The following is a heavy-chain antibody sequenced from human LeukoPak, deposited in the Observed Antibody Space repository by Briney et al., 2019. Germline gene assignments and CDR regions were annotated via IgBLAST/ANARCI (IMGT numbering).Heavy chain of an antibody. Sequence: ASVKVSCKASGYTFTDYWIHWVRQAPGQGLDWMGRINPNSGGTNYAQKSQGRVTMTRDTSISTAYMELSRLTSDDTAVFYCVPDCSSTACLFDYWGQGTLVTVSS. CDR3: VPDCSSTACLFDY. CDR2: INPNSGGT. D-gene: IGHD2-2*01. CDR1: GYTFTDYW. J-gene: IGHJ4*02. V-gene: IGHV1-2*06.